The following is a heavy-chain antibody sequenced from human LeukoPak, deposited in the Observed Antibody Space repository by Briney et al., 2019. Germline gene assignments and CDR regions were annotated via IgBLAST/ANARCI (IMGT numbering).Heavy chain of an antibody. CDR1: GYTFTSYG. V-gene: IGHV1-18*01. Sequence: GASVKVSCKASGYTFTSYGIRWVRQAPGQGLEWMGWISAYNGNTNYAQKLQGRVTMTTDTSTSTAYMELRSLRSDDTAVYYCARVSETEWLYYYYGMDVWGQGTTVTVSS. CDR3: ARVSETEWLYYYYGMDV. CDR2: ISAYNGNT. D-gene: IGHD5-12*01. J-gene: IGHJ6*02.